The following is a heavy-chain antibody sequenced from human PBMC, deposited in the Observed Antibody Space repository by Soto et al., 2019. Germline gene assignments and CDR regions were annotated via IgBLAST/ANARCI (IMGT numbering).Heavy chain of an antibody. Sequence: QFQLVQSGAEVQKPVSSVKVSCKASGGTFSSYTISWVRQAPGQGLEWMGRIIHILGIANYAQKFQGRVTITADKSTSTDYMELSSLRSEDTAVYYCARGAGDYSNYVGIDSWGQGTLVTVSS. CDR1: GGTFSSYT. CDR2: IIHILGIA. CDR3: ARGAGDYSNYVGIDS. V-gene: IGHV1-69*02. D-gene: IGHD4-4*01. J-gene: IGHJ4*02.